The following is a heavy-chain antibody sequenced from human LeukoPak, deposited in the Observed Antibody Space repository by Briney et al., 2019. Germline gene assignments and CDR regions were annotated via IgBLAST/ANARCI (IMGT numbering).Heavy chain of an antibody. CDR1: GYTFTSYG. J-gene: IGHJ6*02. Sequence: VASVKVSCKASGYTFTSYGISWVRQAPGQRLEWMGWINAGNGNTKYSQKFQGRVTITRDTSASTAYMELSSLRSEDTAVYYCARSIHYYYYYGMDVWGQGTTVTVSS. D-gene: IGHD5-24*01. CDR3: ARSIHYYYYYGMDV. CDR2: INAGNGNT. V-gene: IGHV1-3*01.